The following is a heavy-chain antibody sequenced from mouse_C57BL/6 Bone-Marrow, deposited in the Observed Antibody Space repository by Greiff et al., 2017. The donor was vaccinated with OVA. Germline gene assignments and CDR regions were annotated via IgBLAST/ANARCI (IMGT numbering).Heavy chain of an antibody. CDR3: TRGYSNYYAMDY. D-gene: IGHD2-5*01. V-gene: IGHV1-15*01. CDR2: IDPETGGA. J-gene: IGHJ4*01. CDR1: GYTFTDYE. Sequence: QVQLQQSGAELVRPGASVTLSCKASGYTFTDYEMPWVKQTPVHGLEWIGAIDPETGGAAYNQKFKGKAILTADKSTSTAYMELRSLTSEDSAVDYCTRGYSNYYAMDYWGQGTSVTVSS.